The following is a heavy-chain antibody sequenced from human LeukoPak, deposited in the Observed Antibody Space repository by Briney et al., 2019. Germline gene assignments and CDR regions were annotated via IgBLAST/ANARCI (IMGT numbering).Heavy chain of an antibody. CDR2: IYTSGST. V-gene: IGHV4-4*07. D-gene: IGHD3-10*01. Sequence: AETLTLTCTVSGASISDYDWNWVRQPPGKGLEWIGRIYTSGSTNYNPSLKSRVTRSVDTTKNPISLKVMSVTGADTAVYYCARLGVGVTMVRGVIGIFDYWGQGTLVTVSS. CDR3: ARLGVGVTMVRGVIGIFDY. J-gene: IGHJ4*02. CDR1: GASISDYD.